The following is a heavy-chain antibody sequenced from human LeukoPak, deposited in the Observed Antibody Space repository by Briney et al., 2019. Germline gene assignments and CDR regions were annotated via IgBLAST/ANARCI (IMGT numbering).Heavy chain of an antibody. D-gene: IGHD6-6*01. CDR2: IYSGGST. V-gene: IGHV3-66*01. J-gene: IGHJ5*02. CDR3: ASSVGDSSSSNWFDP. Sequence: QPGRSLRLSCAASGFTVITNYMTWVRQAPGKGLEWVSVIYSGGSTYYADSVRGRFIISRDNSKNTLYLQMNSLRVEDTAVYYCASSVGDSSSSNWFDPWGQGTLVTVSS. CDR1: GFTVITNY.